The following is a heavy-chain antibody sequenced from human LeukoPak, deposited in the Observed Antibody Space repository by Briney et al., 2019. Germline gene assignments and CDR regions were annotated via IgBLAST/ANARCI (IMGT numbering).Heavy chain of an antibody. D-gene: IGHD3-10*01. Sequence: SETLSLTCTFSGGSMSFSSDYWGWIRQPPGKGLEWIGSLYYSGSTYYNPSLKSRVTMSVDMSTRQISLKLSSVTAADTAVYYCARAVGGDGSGSLWGPGTLVTVSS. J-gene: IGHJ4*02. CDR1: GGSMSFSSDY. CDR3: ARAVGGDGSGSL. V-gene: IGHV4-39*07. CDR2: LYYSGST.